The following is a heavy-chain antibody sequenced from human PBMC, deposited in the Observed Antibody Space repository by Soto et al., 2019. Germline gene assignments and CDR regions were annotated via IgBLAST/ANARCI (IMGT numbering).Heavy chain of an antibody. Sequence: SETLSLTCTVSGGSISSGDYYWSWIRQPPGKGLEWIGYIYYSGDTYYNPSLNSRVTISIDTSKNQFSLKLSSVTAADTAMYYCARKYSSSWYDYWGQGALVTVSS. CDR1: GGSISSGDYY. V-gene: IGHV4-30-4*01. D-gene: IGHD6-13*01. J-gene: IGHJ4*02. CDR3: ARKYSSSWYDY. CDR2: IYYSGDT.